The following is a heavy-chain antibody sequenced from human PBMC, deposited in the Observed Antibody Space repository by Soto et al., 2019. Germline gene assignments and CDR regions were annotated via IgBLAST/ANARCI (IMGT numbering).Heavy chain of an antibody. Sequence: RGSLRLSCAASGFTFSSYAMSWVRQAPGKGLEWVSAISGSGGSTYYADSVKGRFTISRDNSKNTLYLQMNSLRAEDTAVYYCAKVRSTMYYDFWSGYYSGWGQGTLVTVSS. CDR2: ISGSGGST. D-gene: IGHD3-3*01. J-gene: IGHJ4*02. V-gene: IGHV3-23*01. CDR3: AKVRSTMYYDFWSGYYSG. CDR1: GFTFSSYA.